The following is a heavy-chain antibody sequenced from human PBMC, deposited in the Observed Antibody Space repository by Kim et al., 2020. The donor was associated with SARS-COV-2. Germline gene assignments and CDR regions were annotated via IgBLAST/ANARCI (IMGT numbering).Heavy chain of an antibody. CDR2: ITSGSYSI. D-gene: IGHD2-15*01. CDR3: ARDSNDGGTFDF. Sequence: GGSLRLSCAASGFTFTTYHMSWVRQSPGKGLEWVSYITSGSYSIYYAASVKGRFTFSRDNAKNSLYLKMSSLIHEDTAIYYCARDSNDGGTFDFWGRG. V-gene: IGHV3-21*01. CDR1: GFTFTTYH. J-gene: IGHJ4*02.